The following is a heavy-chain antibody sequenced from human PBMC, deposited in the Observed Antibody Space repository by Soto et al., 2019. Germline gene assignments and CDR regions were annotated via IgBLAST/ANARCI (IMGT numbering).Heavy chain of an antibody. Sequence: GSLRLSCAASGFTFTSYWMHWVRQAPGKGLEWVSRINSNGSSTDYADSVKGRFTISRDNAKNSLYLQMNSLRAEDTALYYCAKDPPSVAGTDDAFDIWGQGTMVTVSS. CDR3: AKDPPSVAGTDDAFDI. V-gene: IGHV3-74*01. D-gene: IGHD6-19*01. CDR2: INSNGSST. CDR1: GFTFTSYW. J-gene: IGHJ3*02.